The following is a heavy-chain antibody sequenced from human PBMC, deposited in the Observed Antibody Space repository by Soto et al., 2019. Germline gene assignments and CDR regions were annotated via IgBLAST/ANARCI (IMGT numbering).Heavy chain of an antibody. CDR1: GGSINTGGHY. V-gene: IGHV4-31*03. D-gene: IGHD3-9*01. CDR3: ARVRYYDILTGYYFASFDL. CDR2: IDYTGST. J-gene: IGHJ4*02. Sequence: QVQLQESGPGQVKPSQTLSLTCTVSGGSINTGGHYWSWIRQHPGKGLEWIANIDYTGSTYYNPSLKSRVIISVDMSKNQVYLNLNSVTAADTAVYYCARVRYYDILTGYYFASFDLWGQGTLVTVSS.